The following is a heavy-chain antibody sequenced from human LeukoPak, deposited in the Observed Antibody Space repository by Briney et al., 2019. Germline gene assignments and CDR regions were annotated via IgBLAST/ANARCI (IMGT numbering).Heavy chain of an antibody. D-gene: IGHD4-23*01. CDR2: SRSKVYGGTT. Sequence: GGSLRLSCRASGFNFGDYVMTWVRQAPGKGVEWVGFSRSKVYGGTTEYAASVKGRFIISRDDSKSIAYLQMNSLKTEDTAVYYCTRDYGGFDFWGQGTLVTVSS. J-gene: IGHJ4*02. V-gene: IGHV3-49*04. CDR3: TRDYGGFDF. CDR1: GFNFGDYV.